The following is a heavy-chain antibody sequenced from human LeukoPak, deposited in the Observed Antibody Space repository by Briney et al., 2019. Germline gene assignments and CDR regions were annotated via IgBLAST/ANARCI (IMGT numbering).Heavy chain of an antibody. D-gene: IGHD3-16*01. Sequence: PGGSLRLSCTASGFTFGDYAMSWFRRAPGKGLEWVGFIRSKAYGGTTEYAASVKGRFTISRDDSKSIAYLQMNSLKTEDTAVYYCTRDSGVETYYDYVWGSPYFDYWGQGTLVTVSS. CDR3: TRDSGVETYYDYVWGSPYFDY. CDR1: GFTFGDYA. V-gene: IGHV3-49*03. CDR2: IRSKAYGGTT. J-gene: IGHJ4*02.